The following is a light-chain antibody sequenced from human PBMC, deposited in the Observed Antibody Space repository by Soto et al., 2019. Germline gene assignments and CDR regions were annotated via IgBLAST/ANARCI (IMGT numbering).Light chain of an antibody. J-gene: IGKJ2*01. V-gene: IGKV1-33*01. CDR1: HHVNKY. CDR2: DVS. CDR3: QHHDVAPYT. Sequence: DIQMTQSPSSLSASVGDRVSITCQASHHVNKYLTWYQQKPGKAPNLLIYDVSKLKTGVASRFSGSGSGTQFTLTITNLQPEDFATYYCQHHDVAPYTFGQGTRLDSK.